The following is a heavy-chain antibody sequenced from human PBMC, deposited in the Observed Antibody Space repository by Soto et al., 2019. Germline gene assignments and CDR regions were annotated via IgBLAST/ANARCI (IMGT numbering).Heavy chain of an antibody. CDR2: ISYDGSNK. CDR1: GFTFSSYA. V-gene: IGHV3-30-3*01. CDR3: ARDGEHSGQQWLVEYYTPYFDY. J-gene: IGHJ4*02. Sequence: HPGGSLRLSCAASGFTFSSYAMHWVRQAPGKGLEWVAVISYDGSNKYYADSVKGRFTISRDNSKNTLYLQMNSLRAEDTAVYYCARDGEHSGQQWLVEYYTPYFDYWGQGTLVTVSS. D-gene: IGHD6-19*01.